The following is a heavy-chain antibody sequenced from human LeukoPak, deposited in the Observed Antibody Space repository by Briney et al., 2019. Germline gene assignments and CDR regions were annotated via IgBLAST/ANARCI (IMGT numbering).Heavy chain of an antibody. CDR1: GFTFSSYW. V-gene: IGHV3-7*01. CDR3: ARDRSRCYY. Sequence: GGSLRLSCAASGFTFSSYWMSWVRQAPGKGLEWVATIKEDGSEKDYVDSVKGRFNICRDNAKNSLYLQMNSLRAEDTAVYYCARDRSRCYYWGQGTLVTVSS. CDR2: IKEDGSEK. J-gene: IGHJ4*02.